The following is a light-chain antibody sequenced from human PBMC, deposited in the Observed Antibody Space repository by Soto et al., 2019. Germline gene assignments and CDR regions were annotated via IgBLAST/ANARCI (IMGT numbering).Light chain of an antibody. CDR3: QPYNSYQYT. CDR2: KAS. J-gene: IGKJ2*01. Sequence: DLQMTQSPSTLSASVGDRVTITCRASQSISSWLAWYQQKPGKAPNLLIYKASSLESGVPSRFCGRGSGTDFTLTTSSLQPDDFATYYCQPYNSYQYTFGQRTKLEIK. V-gene: IGKV1-5*03. CDR1: QSISSW.